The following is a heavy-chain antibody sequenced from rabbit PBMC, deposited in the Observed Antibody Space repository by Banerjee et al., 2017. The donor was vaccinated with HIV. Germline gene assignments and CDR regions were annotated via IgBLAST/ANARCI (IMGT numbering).Heavy chain of an antibody. CDR3: ARAGYAGYDGYAL. D-gene: IGHD7-1*01. V-gene: IGHV1S40*01. CDR1: GFSFSRSYW. J-gene: IGHJ4*01. Sequence: QSLEESGGDLVKPGASLTLTCTASGFSFSRSYWMCWVRQAPGKGLEWIACIYAGSNGNPYYASWAKGRFTISRTSSTTVPLQMTSLTAADTATYFCARAGYAGYDGYALWGPGTLVSVS. CDR2: IYAGSNGNP.